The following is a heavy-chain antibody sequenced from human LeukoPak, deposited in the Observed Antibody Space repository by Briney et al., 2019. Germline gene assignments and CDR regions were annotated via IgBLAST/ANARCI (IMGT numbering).Heavy chain of an antibody. CDR1: GFTFSSYG. D-gene: IGHD4-17*01. V-gene: IGHV3-30*03. Sequence: GGSLRLSCAASGFTFSSYGIHWVRQAPGKGLQWVAVISYDGSNKYYTDSVKGRFTISRDNSKNTLFLQMNSLRAEDTAVYYCATDRQLRYFDHWGQGTLVTVSS. CDR2: ISYDGSNK. CDR3: ATDRQLRYFDH. J-gene: IGHJ4*02.